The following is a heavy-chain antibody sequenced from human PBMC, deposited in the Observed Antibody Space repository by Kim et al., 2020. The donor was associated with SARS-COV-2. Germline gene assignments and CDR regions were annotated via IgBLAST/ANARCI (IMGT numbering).Heavy chain of an antibody. CDR3: ARDKDGDHSYYYYGMDV. V-gene: IGHV3-21*01. CDR2: ISSSSSYI. CDR1: GFTFSSYS. D-gene: IGHD4-17*01. J-gene: IGHJ6*02. Sequence: GGSLRLSCAASGFTFSSYSMNWVRQAPGKGLEWVSSISSSSSYIYYADSVKGRFTISRDNAKNSLYLQMNSLRAEDTAVYYCARDKDGDHSYYYYGMDVWGQGTTVTVSS.